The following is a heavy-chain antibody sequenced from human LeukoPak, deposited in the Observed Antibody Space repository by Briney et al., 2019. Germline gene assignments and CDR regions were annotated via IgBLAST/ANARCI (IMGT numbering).Heavy chain of an antibody. CDR1: GGSISSYY. Sequence: SETLSLTCNVSGGSISSYYWSWIRQPAGKGLDWIGRIYSSGNTNYNPSLKSRVTMSVDTSKNQLFLNLSSVTAADTAVYYCAREYSSGRYFDYWGQGTLVTVSS. J-gene: IGHJ4*02. V-gene: IGHV4-4*07. CDR2: IYSSGNT. D-gene: IGHD6-19*01. CDR3: AREYSSGRYFDY.